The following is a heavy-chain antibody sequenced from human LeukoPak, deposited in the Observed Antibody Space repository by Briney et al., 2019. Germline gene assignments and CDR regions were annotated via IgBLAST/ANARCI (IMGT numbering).Heavy chain of an antibody. J-gene: IGHJ4*02. Sequence: PGGSLRLSCAASGFTFSSYAMHWGRQAPGKGLEWVAVISYDGSNKYYADSVKGRFTISRDNSKNTLYLQMNSLRAEDTAVYYCAREGQVVPAAKPFDYWGQGTLVTVSS. V-gene: IGHV3-30-3*01. D-gene: IGHD2-2*02. CDR3: AREGQVVPAAKPFDY. CDR1: GFTFSSYA. CDR2: ISYDGSNK.